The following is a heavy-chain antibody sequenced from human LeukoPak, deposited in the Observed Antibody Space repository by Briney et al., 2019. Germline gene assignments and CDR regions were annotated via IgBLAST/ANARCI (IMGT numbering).Heavy chain of an antibody. D-gene: IGHD4-17*01. CDR1: GGSISSSSYY. CDR2: IYYSGST. V-gene: IGHV4-39*01. J-gene: IGHJ4*02. CDR3: ARGRWATVIN. Sequence: PSETLSLTCTVSGGSISSSSYYWGWIRQPPGKGLEWIGSIYYSGSTYYNPSLKSRVTISVDTSKNQFSLKLSSVTAADTAVYYCARGRWATVINWGQGTLVTVSS.